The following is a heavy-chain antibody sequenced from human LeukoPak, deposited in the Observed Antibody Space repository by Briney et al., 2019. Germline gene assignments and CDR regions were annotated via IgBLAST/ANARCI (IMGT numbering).Heavy chain of an antibody. V-gene: IGHV4-30-2*01. D-gene: IGHD3-3*01. CDR3: ARVQTYYDFWSGYSRSQPARWFDP. J-gene: IGHJ5*02. Sequence: SQTLSLTCTVSGGSISSGSYYWSWIRQPAGKGLEWIGYIYHSGSTYYNPSLKSRVTISVDRSKNQFSLKLSSVTAADTAVYYCARVQTYYDFWSGYSRSQPARWFDPWGQGTLVTVSS. CDR1: GGSISSGSYY. CDR2: IYHSGST.